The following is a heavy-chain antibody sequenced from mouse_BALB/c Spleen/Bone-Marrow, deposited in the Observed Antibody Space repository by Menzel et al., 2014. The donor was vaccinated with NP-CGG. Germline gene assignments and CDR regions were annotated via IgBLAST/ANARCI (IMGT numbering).Heavy chain of an antibody. CDR2: ISSGGGST. D-gene: IGHD5-5*01. V-gene: IGHV5-12-1*01. CDR3: ARTTPYGMDY. Sequence: EVQLQESGGGLVKPGGSLKLSCAASGFAFSSYDMSWVRQTPEKRLEWVAYISSGGGSTYYPDTVKGRFTISRDNAKNTLYLQMSSLKSEDTAMYYGARTTPYGMDYWGQGTSVTVSS. CDR1: GFAFSSYD. J-gene: IGHJ4*01.